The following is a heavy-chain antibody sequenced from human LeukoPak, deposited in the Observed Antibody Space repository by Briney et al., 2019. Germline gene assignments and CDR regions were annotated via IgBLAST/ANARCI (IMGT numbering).Heavy chain of an antibody. D-gene: IGHD6-13*01. CDR2: ISAYNGNT. CDR1: GGTFSSYA. J-gene: IGHJ4*02. V-gene: IGHV1-18*01. CDR3: ASSSSWFETCFDY. Sequence: GASVKVSCKASGGTFSSYAISWVRQAPGQGLEWMGWISAYNGNTNYAQKLQGRVTMTTDTSTSTAYMELRSLRSDDTAVYYCASSSSWFETCFDYWGQGTLVTVSS.